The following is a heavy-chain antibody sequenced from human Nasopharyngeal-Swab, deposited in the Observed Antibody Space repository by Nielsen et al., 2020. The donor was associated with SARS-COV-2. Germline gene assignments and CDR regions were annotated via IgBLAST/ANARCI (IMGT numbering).Heavy chain of an antibody. D-gene: IGHD2-2*01. Sequence: GGSLRLSCAASGFTFSSYWMSWVRQAPGKGLEWVSSISSSSSYIFYADSVKGRFTISRDNAKNSLYLQMNSLRVEDTAVYYCARVHCSRSSCSAPDYYYYYMDVWGKGTTVTVSS. CDR1: GFTFSSYW. CDR2: ISSSSSYI. CDR3: ARVHCSRSSCSAPDYYYYYMDV. J-gene: IGHJ6*03. V-gene: IGHV3-21*01.